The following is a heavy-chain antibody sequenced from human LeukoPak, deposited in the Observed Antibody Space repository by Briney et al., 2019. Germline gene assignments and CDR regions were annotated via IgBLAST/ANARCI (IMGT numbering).Heavy chain of an antibody. CDR2: INHSGST. CDR1: GGSFSGYY. CDR3: ARGNRPHAMVRGP. V-gene: IGHV4-34*01. Sequence: PSETLSLTCAVYGGSFSGYYWSWIRQPPGRGLEWIGEINHSGSTNYNPSLKSRVTISVDTSKNQFSLKLSSVTAADTAVYYCARGNRPHAMVRGPWGQGTLVTVSS. J-gene: IGHJ5*02. D-gene: IGHD3-10*01.